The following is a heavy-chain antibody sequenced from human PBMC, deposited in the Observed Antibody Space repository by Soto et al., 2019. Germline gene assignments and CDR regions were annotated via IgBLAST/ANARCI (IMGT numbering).Heavy chain of an antibody. CDR2: ISWNSGSI. V-gene: IGHV3-9*01. CDR1: GFTFDDYA. J-gene: IGHJ4*02. CDR3: ARVVGYSYGYQDY. D-gene: IGHD5-18*01. Sequence: LRLSCAASGFTFDDYAMHWVRQAPGKGLEWVSGISWNSGSIGYADSVKGRFTISRDNAKNSLYLQMNSLRAEDTAVYYCARVVGYSYGYQDYWGQGTLVTVSS.